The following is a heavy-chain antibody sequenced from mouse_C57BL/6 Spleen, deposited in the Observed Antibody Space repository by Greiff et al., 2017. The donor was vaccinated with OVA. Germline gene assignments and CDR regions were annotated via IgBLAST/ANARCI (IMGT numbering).Heavy chain of an antibody. D-gene: IGHD1-1*02. CDR1: GFTFSDYG. J-gene: IGHJ2*01. V-gene: IGHV5-17*01. Sequence: EVMLVESGGGLVKPGGSLKLSCAASGFTFSDYGMHWVSQAPETGLEWVAYISSGSSTIYYADKVKGRFTISRDNAKNTLFLQMTSLSSEDTAMYYCARRYYYGFDYWGQGTTLTVSS. CDR3: ARRYYYGFDY. CDR2: ISSGSSTI.